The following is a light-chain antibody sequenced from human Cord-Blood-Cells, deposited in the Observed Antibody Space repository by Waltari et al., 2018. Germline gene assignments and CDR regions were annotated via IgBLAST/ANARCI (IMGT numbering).Light chain of an antibody. V-gene: IGKV2-29*02. CDR3: MQGIHLPLT. J-gene: IGKJ4*01. CDR2: EVS. CDR1: QSLLHSDGKTY. Sequence: DIVMTQTPLSLSVTPGQPASISCKSSQSLLHSDGKTYLYWYLQKPGQSPQLLIYEVSXXXXXXXXXFSGSGSGTYFTLKISRVEAEDVGVYYCMQGIHLPLTFGGGTKVEIK.